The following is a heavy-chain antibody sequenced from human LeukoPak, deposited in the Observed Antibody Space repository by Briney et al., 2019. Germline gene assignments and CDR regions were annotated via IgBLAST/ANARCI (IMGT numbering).Heavy chain of an antibody. V-gene: IGHV3-23*01. Sequence: GGSLRLSCAASGFTFSSYAMSWVRQAPGKGLEWVSAISGSGGSTYYADSVKGRFTISRDNSKNTLYLQMNSLRAEDTAVYYCAKVTTYYYDSSGYYYEHYWGQGTLVTVSS. CDR1: GFTFSSYA. CDR3: AKVTTYYYDSSGYYYEHY. CDR2: ISGSGGST. J-gene: IGHJ4*02. D-gene: IGHD3-22*01.